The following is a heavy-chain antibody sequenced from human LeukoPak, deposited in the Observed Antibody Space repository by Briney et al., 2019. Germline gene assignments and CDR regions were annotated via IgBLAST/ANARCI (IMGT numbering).Heavy chain of an antibody. CDR3: AKGRFCSGGNCYSLDY. J-gene: IGHJ4*02. CDR1: GFTFSNYA. CDR2: ISGSGGST. D-gene: IGHD2-15*01. V-gene: IGHV3-23*01. Sequence: GGSLRLSCATSGFTFSNYAMSWVRQAPGKGLEWVSTISGSGGSTYYADSVKGRFTISRDNSKNTLYLQMNSLRAEDTAVYYCAKGRFCSGGNCYSLDYWGQGTLVTVSS.